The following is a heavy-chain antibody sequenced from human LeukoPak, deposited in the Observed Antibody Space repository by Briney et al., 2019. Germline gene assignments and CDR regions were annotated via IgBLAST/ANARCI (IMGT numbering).Heavy chain of an antibody. CDR3: ARHGYCSGGSCYWDY. CDR1: GGSISPFY. J-gene: IGHJ4*02. V-gene: IGHV4-59*08. Sequence: SETLSVTCTVSGGSISPFYWSWIRQPPGKGLEWIAYIYYSGSTAYNPSRKSPDSISVDTSKNQVSMKLSSVTAADTRVYYCARHGYCSGGSCYWDYWGQGTLVTVSS. D-gene: IGHD2-15*01. CDR2: IYYSGST.